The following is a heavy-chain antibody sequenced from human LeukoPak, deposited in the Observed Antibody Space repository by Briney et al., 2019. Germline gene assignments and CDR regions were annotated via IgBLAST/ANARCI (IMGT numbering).Heavy chain of an antibody. V-gene: IGHV3-23*01. CDR2: ISNTGGST. CDR1: GFSLNTYA. Sequence: GGSLRLSCAASGFSLNTYAMSWVRQAPGKGLEWVSAISNTGGSTYYADSVKGRFTISRDKSKNTLSLQMNSLRAEDTAVYYCAQQVGYCSSGSCYFTYWGQGTLVTVSS. J-gene: IGHJ1*01. D-gene: IGHD2-15*01. CDR3: AQQVGYCSSGSCYFTY.